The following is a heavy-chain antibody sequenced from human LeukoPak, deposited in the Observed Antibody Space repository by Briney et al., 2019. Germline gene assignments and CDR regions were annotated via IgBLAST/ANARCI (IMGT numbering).Heavy chain of an antibody. V-gene: IGHV4-4*07. Sequence: SETLSLTCTVSGGSISSYYWSWIRQPAGKGLEWIGRIYTSGSTNYNPSLKSRVTISVDTSKNQFSLKLSSVTAADTAVYYCTTSRGYYDSSGGAFDIWGQGTMVTVSS. CDR3: TTSRGYYDSSGGAFDI. CDR1: GGSISSYY. CDR2: IYTSGST. D-gene: IGHD3-22*01. J-gene: IGHJ3*02.